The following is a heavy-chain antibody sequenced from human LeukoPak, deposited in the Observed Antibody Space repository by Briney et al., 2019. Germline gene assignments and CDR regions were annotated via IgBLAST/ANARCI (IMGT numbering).Heavy chain of an antibody. V-gene: IGHV3-9*01. CDR1: GFTFDDYA. CDR2: ISWNSGSI. Sequence: PGGSLRLSCAASGFTFDDYAMHWVRQAPGKGLEWVSGISWNSGSIGYADSVKGRFTISRDNAKNSLYLQMNSLRAEDTALYYCAKDTEMGATNAFDIWGQGTMVTVSS. D-gene: IGHD1-26*01. J-gene: IGHJ3*02. CDR3: AKDTEMGATNAFDI.